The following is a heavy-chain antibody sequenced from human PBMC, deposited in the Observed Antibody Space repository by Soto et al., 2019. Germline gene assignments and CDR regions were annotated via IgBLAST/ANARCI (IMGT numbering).Heavy chain of an antibody. J-gene: IGHJ6*02. Sequence: GSLRLSCAASGFTFRNYAMSWVRQAPGKGLEWVSGIVGSGGDTYYADSVKGRFTISRDNSKNTVYLQMNSLRDEDTAVYSCAKDNGELRGLDVWGQGTTVTVSS. CDR1: GFTFRNYA. D-gene: IGHD1-7*01. V-gene: IGHV3-23*01. CDR3: AKDNGELRGLDV. CDR2: IVGSGGDT.